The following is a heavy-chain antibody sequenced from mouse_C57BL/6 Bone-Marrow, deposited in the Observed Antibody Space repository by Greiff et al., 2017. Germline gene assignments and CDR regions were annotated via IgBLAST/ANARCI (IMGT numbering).Heavy chain of an antibody. D-gene: IGHD1-1*01. CDR2: INPNNGGT. CDR1: GYTFTDYN. Sequence: EVQLQQSGPELVKPGASVKIPCKASGYTFTDYNMDWVKQSHGKSLEWIGDINPNNGGTIYNQKFKGKDTLTVDKSSSTAYMELRSLTSEDTAVYYCARPYYYGSPAWFAYWGQGTLVTVSA. V-gene: IGHV1-18*01. CDR3: ARPYYYGSPAWFAY. J-gene: IGHJ3*01.